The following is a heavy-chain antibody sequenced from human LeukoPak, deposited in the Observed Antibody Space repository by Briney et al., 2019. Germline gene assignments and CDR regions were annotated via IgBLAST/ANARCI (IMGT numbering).Heavy chain of an antibody. Sequence: PGGSLRLSCAASGFTFSSYGMHWVRQAPGKGLEWVAVIWYDGSNKYYADSVKGRFTISRDNSKNTLYLQMDSLRAGDTAVYYCKFSSSSDDYWGQGTLVTVSS. D-gene: IGHD6-6*01. CDR3: KFSSSSDDY. V-gene: IGHV3-33*01. CDR1: GFTFSSYG. J-gene: IGHJ4*02. CDR2: IWYDGSNK.